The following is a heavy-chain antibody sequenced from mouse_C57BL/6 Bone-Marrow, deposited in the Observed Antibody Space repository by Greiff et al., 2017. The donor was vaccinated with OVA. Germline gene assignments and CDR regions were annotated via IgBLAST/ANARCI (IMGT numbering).Heavy chain of an antibody. D-gene: IGHD4-1*01. CDR1: GFSLSTSGMG. Sequence: QVQLKESGPGILQSSQTLSLTCSFSGFSLSTSGMGVSWIRQPSGKGLEWLAHIYWDDDKRYNPSLKSRLTISKDTSRNQVFLKITSVDTADTATYYCARRLGRDWYFDVWGTGTTVTVSS. J-gene: IGHJ1*03. V-gene: IGHV8-12*01. CDR2: IYWDDDK. CDR3: ARRLGRDWYFDV.